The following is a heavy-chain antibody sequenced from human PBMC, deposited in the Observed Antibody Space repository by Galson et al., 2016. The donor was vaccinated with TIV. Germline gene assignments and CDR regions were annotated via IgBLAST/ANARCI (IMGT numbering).Heavy chain of an antibody. CDR2: IYYSGST. D-gene: IGHD4-17*01. CDR1: GGSISSSSYY. CDR3: ARSGYGDFLSLRYFDY. J-gene: IGHJ4*02. V-gene: IGHV4-39*07. Sequence: SETLSPTCTVSGGSISSSSYYWGWIRQPPGKGLEWIGNIYYSGSTYYNPSLKSRVTISVDASKNRFSLKLGSVTAADTAVYYCARSGYGDFLSLRYFDYWGQGALVTVSS.